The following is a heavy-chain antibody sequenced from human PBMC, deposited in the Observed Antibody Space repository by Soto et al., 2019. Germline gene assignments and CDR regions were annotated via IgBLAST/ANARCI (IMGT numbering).Heavy chain of an antibody. CDR2: IYHDGST. CDR1: GDSVSSDSYY. J-gene: IGHJ5*02. Sequence: PSGTLSITCTVSGDSVSSDSYYRSWIRQPPGKGLEWIGYIYHDGSTSYNPSLQSRVTMSINTSKNQFSLELSSVTAADTAIYYCAREGGVLRLSNWLDPWGQGTQVTVSS. V-gene: IGHV4-61*01. CDR3: AREGGVLRLSNWLDP. D-gene: IGHD3-3*01.